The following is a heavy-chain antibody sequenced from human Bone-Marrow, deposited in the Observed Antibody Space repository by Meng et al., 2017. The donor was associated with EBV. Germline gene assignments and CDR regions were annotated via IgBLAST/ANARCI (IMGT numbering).Heavy chain of an antibody. CDR2: IYDTGTT. CDR1: GVSVNSGTYH. Sequence: QVQLEDAGPGLVKPSETRSLTFVVSGVSVNSGTYHLSWIRQSPGKGLEWIGYIYDTGTTIYNPSLNSRVTILLETSKNQFSLRLHSVTTADTAVYYCAKSRSSTPGIVDDWGQGTLVTVSS. D-gene: IGHD2/OR15-2a*01. V-gene: IGHV4-61*01. CDR3: AKSRSSTPGIVDD. J-gene: IGHJ4*02.